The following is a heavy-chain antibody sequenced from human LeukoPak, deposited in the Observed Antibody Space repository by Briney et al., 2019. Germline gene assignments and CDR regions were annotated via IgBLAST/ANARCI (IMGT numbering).Heavy chain of an antibody. D-gene: IGHD5-12*01. Sequence: SETLSLTCTVSGGSISSYYWSWIRQPPGKGLEWIGYIYYSGSTDYNPSLKNRVTISVDTSKNQFSLKLSSVTAADTAVYYCARFTQYSGYADHWGQGTLVTVSS. CDR2: IYYSGST. V-gene: IGHV4-59*01. J-gene: IGHJ4*02. CDR1: GGSISSYY. CDR3: ARFTQYSGYADH.